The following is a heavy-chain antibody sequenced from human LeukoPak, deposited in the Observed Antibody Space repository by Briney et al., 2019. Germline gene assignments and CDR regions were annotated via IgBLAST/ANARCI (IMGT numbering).Heavy chain of an antibody. CDR1: GGSISSYY. CDR3: ARAVYYYDSSGSVDAFDI. Sequence: SETLSLTCTVSGGSISSYYWSWIRQPPGKGLEWIGYIYYSGSTNYNPSLKSRVTISVDTSKNQFSLKLSSVTAADTAVYYCARAVYYYDSSGSVDAFDIWGQGTMATVSS. J-gene: IGHJ3*02. CDR2: IYYSGST. D-gene: IGHD3-22*01. V-gene: IGHV4-59*01.